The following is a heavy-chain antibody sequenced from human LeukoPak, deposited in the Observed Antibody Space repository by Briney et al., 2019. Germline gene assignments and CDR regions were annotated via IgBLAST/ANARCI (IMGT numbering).Heavy chain of an antibody. CDR2: INHSGST. CDR1: GGSFSGYY. CDR3: ARLRAGRYGY. V-gene: IGHV4-34*01. Sequence: SETLSLTCAVYGGSFSGYYWSWIRQPPGKGLEWIREINHSGSTNYNPSLKSRVTISVDTSKNQFSLKLSSVTAADTAVYYCARLRAGRYGYWGQGTLVTVSS. J-gene: IGHJ4*02. D-gene: IGHD6-19*01.